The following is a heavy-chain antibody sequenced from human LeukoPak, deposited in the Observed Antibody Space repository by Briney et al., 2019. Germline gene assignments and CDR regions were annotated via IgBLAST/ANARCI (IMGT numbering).Heavy chain of an antibody. J-gene: IGHJ4*02. CDR3: ARSKARGYQGYYFDY. CDR1: GYTFTSYG. V-gene: IGHV1-18*04. D-gene: IGHD3-22*01. Sequence: ASVKVSCKASGYTFTSYGISWVRQAPGQGLEWMGWISAYNGNTNYARKLQGRVTMTTDTSTSTAYMELRSLRSDDTAVYYCARSKARGYQGYYFDYLGQGTLVIVSS. CDR2: ISAYNGNT.